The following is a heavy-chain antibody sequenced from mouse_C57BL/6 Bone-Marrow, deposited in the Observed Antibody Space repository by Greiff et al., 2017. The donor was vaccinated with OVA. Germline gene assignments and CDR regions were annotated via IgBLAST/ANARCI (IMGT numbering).Heavy chain of an antibody. CDR2: ISDGGSYT. J-gene: IGHJ2*01. D-gene: IGHD4-1*01. CDR3: ARDWDLVYFDY. V-gene: IGHV5-4*01. Sequence: EVMLVESGGGLVKPGGSLKLSCAASGFTFSSYAMSWVRQTPEKRLEWVATISDGGSYTYYPDNVKGRFTISRDNAKNNLYLQMSHLKSEDTAMYYCARDWDLVYFDYWGQGNTLTVSS. CDR1: GFTFSSYA.